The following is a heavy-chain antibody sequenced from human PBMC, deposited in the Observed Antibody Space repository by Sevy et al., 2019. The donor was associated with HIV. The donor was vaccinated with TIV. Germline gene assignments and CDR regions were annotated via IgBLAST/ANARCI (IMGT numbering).Heavy chain of an antibody. Sequence: GGFLRLSCAASGFAFYDYSMSWIRQAPGKGLEWVATLSFGCGKINYADSVKGRFTISRDNSKNSFYLQMDNLRVEDKALYYCAREGCTRPHDYWGQGTRVTVSS. J-gene: IGHJ4*02. CDR3: AREGCTRPHDY. CDR1: GFAFYDYS. D-gene: IGHD2-8*01. V-gene: IGHV3-23*01. CDR2: LSFGCGKI.